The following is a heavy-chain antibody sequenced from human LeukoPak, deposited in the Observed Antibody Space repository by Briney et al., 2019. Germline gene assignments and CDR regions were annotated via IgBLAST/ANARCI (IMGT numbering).Heavy chain of an antibody. CDR3: ARVGSTDSPHAFDI. Sequence: GGSLRLSCAASGFLFSSYWIDWVRQAPGKGLVWVSGINSDGSMSRYAESVKGRFTISRDNAKNTLYLQMNSLRAEDTAVYYCARVGSTDSPHAFDIWGQGTTVTVSS. J-gene: IGHJ3*02. V-gene: IGHV3-74*01. CDR1: GFLFSSYW. D-gene: IGHD3-22*01. CDR2: INSDGSMS.